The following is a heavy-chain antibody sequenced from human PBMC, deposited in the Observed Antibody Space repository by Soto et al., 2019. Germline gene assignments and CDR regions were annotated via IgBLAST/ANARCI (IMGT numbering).Heavy chain of an antibody. V-gene: IGHV3-15*01. Sequence: EVQLVESGGGLVKPGGSLRLACAASGFTFSDAWMSWVRQAPGKGLECVGRMKSKNDGGTIEYAAPVKGRFTISRDDSQKTLYVEMNSLKTEDPAVYYCNTGGGYWGQGTLVTVSS. D-gene: IGHD3-16*01. J-gene: IGHJ4*02. CDR1: GFTFSDAW. CDR2: MKSKNDGGTI. CDR3: NTGGGY.